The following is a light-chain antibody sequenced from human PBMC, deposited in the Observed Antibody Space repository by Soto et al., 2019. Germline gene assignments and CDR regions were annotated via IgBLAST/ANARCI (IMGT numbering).Light chain of an antibody. Sequence: DIQMTQSPSTLSAPVGARATITCRTSRSISSWLAGYQQKPGKAPKLMIYKASSLESGVPSRFSDSGSGTEFTLTISSLQPDDFATYSCQQYNSLYTLGQENKLEIK. CDR1: RSISSW. J-gene: IGKJ2*01. V-gene: IGKV1-5*03. CDR3: QQYNSLYT. CDR2: KAS.